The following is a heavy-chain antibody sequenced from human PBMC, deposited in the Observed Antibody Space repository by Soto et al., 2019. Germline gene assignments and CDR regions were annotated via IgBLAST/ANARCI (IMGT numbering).Heavy chain of an antibody. CDR1: GFTFSDYY. CDR2: ISSSSSYT. V-gene: IGHV3-11*06. Sequence: GGSLRLSCAASGFTFSDYYMSWIRQAPGKGLEWVSYISSSSSYTNYADSVKGRFTISRDNAKNSLYLQMNSLRAEDTAVYYCARDLKLVGGDYYYYYGMDVWGQGTTVTVSS. D-gene: IGHD2-8*02. J-gene: IGHJ6*02. CDR3: ARDLKLVGGDYYYYYGMDV.